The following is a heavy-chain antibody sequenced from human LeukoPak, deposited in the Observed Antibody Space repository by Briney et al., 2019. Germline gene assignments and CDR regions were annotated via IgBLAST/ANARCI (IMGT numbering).Heavy chain of an antibody. V-gene: IGHV4-34*01. CDR2: INHSGST. Sequence: SETLSLTCAVYGGSFSGYYWSWIRQPPGKGLEWIGEINHSGSTNYNPSLKSRVTISVDTSKNQFSLKLSSVTVADTAVYYCACHFRYWGQGTLVTVSS. J-gene: IGHJ4*02. CDR1: GGSFSGYY. D-gene: IGHD3-3*02. CDR3: ACHFRY.